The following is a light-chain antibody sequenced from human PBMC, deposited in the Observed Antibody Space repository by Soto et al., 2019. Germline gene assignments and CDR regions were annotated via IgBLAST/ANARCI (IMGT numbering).Light chain of an antibody. J-gene: IGKJ1*01. CDR1: QDIATY. CDR2: DAS. V-gene: IGKV1-33*01. CDR3: QQYDNLPPTWT. Sequence: DIQMTQSPSSLSASVGNRVTITCQATQDIATYLNWYQQKPGKAPKRLIYDASSLETGVPSRFSGGGSGTHFTFTISNLQPEDIATYYCQQYDNLPPTWTFGQGTKVDIK.